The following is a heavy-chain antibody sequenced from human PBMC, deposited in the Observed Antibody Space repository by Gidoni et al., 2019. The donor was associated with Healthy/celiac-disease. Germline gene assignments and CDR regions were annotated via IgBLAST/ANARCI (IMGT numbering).Heavy chain of an antibody. V-gene: IGHV4-39*01. J-gene: IGHJ3*02. CDR3: ARLAPGTTGTTAHAFDI. CDR2: IYYSGST. D-gene: IGHD1-1*01. CDR1: GGSISSSSYY. Sequence: QLQLQESGPGLVKPSETLSLTCTVSGGSISSSSYYWGWIRQPPGKGLEWIGSIYYSGSTYYNPSLKSRVTISVDTSKNQFSLKLSSVTAADTAVYYCARLAPGTTGTTAHAFDIWGQGTMVTVSS.